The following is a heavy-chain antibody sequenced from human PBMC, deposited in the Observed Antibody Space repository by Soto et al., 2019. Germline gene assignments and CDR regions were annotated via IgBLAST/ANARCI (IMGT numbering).Heavy chain of an antibody. CDR3: AKDAPYYYDSSGYYGPFDY. CDR2: ISYDGSNK. D-gene: IGHD3-22*01. CDR1: GFNFSSYG. Sequence: GGSLSLSYAASGFNFSSYGIHWVRQAPGKGLEWVALISYDGSNKYYADSVKGRFTISRDNSKNTLYLQMNSLRAEDTAMYYCAKDAPYYYDSSGYYGPFDYWGQGTLVTVSS. J-gene: IGHJ4*02. V-gene: IGHV3-30*18.